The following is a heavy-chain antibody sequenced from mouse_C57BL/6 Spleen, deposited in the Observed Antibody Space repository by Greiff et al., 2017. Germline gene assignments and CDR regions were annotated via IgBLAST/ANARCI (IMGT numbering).Heavy chain of an antibody. V-gene: IGHV5-17*01. CDR1: GFTFSDYG. D-gene: IGHD1-1*01. J-gene: IGHJ2*01. CDR2: ISSGSITI. Sequence: EVKLMESGGGLVKPGGSLKLSCAASGFTFSDYGMHRVRQAPEKGLEWVAYISSGSITIYYADTVKGRFTISSDNAKNTLFLQMTSLRSEDTAMYYCARQRVYYGSSYLDYWGQGTTLTVSS. CDR3: ARQRVYYGSSYLDY.